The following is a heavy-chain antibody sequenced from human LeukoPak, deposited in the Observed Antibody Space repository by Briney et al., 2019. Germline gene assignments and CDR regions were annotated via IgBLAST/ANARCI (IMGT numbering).Heavy chain of an antibody. V-gene: IGHV1-24*01. CDR3: ATLGRVGATFGYFDY. D-gene: IGHD1-26*01. CDR1: GYTLTELS. CDR2: FDPEDGET. J-gene: IGHJ4*02. Sequence: ASVKVSCKVSGYTLTELSMHWVRRAPGKGLEWMGGFDPEDGETIYAQKFQGRVTMTEDTSTDTAYMELSSLRSEDTAVYYCATLGRVGATFGYFDYWGQGTLVTVSS.